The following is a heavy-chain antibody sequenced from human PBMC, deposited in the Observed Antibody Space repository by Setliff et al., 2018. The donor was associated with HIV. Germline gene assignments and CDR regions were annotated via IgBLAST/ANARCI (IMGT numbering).Heavy chain of an antibody. J-gene: IGHJ5*02. CDR1: GGSVSGHY. CDR2: ITPSGDT. CDR3: ARVGSCYNTRCYSWFDP. V-gene: IGHV4-34*01. Sequence: SETLSLTCAVYGGSVSGHYWGWFRQPPGKGLEWIGEITPSGDTNYIPSLKSRVTMSLDTSKNQFSLNLNSVTAADTAVYYCARVGSCYNTRCYSWFDPWGQGTLVTVSS. D-gene: IGHD2-2*03.